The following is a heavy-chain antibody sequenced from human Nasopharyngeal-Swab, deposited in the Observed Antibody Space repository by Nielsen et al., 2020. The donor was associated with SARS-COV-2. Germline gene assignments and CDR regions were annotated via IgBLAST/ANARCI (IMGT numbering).Heavy chain of an antibody. CDR2: IAYDGRTK. CDR1: GLPFSAYG. V-gene: IGHV3-30*03. J-gene: IGHJ3*02. Sequence: SCAAAGLPFSAYGMHWVRQAPGRGLEWLTFIAYDGRTKYSADSVRGRFTVSRDNSKSTLHLQMSSLRAEDTATYYCAREGIDAFDIWGQGTMVTVSS. CDR3: AREGIDAFDI. D-gene: IGHD2/OR15-2a*01.